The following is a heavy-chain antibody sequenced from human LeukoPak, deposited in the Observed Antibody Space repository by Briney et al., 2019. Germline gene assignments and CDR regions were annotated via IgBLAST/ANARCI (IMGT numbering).Heavy chain of an antibody. CDR2: IYYSGST. J-gene: IGHJ6*02. Sequence: SETLSLTCTVSGGSISSYYWSWIRQPPGKGLEWIGYIYYSGSTNYNPSLKSRVTMSVDTSKNQFSLKLSSVTAADTAVYYCARDSSGWYIGNYYGMDVWGQGTTVTVSS. D-gene: IGHD6-19*01. CDR3: ARDSSGWYIGNYYGMDV. CDR1: GGSISSYY. V-gene: IGHV4-59*12.